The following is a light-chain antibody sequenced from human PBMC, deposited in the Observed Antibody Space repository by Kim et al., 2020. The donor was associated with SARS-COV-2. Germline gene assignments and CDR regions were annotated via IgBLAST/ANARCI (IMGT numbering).Light chain of an antibody. CDR3: LHYLRWPPFT. Sequence: SLGNKAILSGGASPGVNTNVAWCPQRCGHPPRRLIYDVSARATGIPARFSVNGSVTEFTLTIRSLQSEDFAVYFCLHYLRWPPFTFGGRTKVDSK. CDR1: PGVNTN. CDR2: DVS. V-gene: IGKV3-15*01. J-gene: IGKJ4*01.